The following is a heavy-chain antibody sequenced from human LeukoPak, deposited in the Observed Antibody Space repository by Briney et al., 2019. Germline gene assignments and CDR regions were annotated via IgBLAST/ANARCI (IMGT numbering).Heavy chain of an antibody. Sequence: GGSLRLSCAASGLIFSDYWMGWVRQAPGKGLEWVANIKQDGSERNYVDSVKGRFTISRDNAENSLFLQMSSLRVEDTAVYYCARDQGQDSSGWFFFDYWGQGTLVTVSS. CDR2: IKQDGSER. CDR1: GLIFSDYW. J-gene: IGHJ4*02. V-gene: IGHV3-7*01. D-gene: IGHD6-19*01. CDR3: ARDQGQDSSGWFFFDY.